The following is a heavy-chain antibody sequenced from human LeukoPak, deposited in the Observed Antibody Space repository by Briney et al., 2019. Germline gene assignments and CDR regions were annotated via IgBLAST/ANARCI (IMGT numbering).Heavy chain of an antibody. CDR1: GFTFDDYA. Sequence: GGSLRLSCAVSGFTFDDYAMHWVRQVPGKGLEWVSGINRKSASIGYADSVQGRFTTSRDNAQNSLYLQKNSLRAEDTAFYYCAINGGGDSGYGNFDYWGQGTLVTVSS. J-gene: IGHJ4*02. CDR3: AINGGGDSGYGNFDY. CDR2: INRKSASI. V-gene: IGHV3-9*01. D-gene: IGHD5-12*01.